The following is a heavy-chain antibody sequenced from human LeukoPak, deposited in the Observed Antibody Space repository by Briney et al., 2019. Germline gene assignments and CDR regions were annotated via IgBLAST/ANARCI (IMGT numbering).Heavy chain of an antibody. CDR3: AKEGGYFDWPFTFDY. CDR2: INNDGTAT. J-gene: IGHJ4*02. Sequence: GGSLRLSCAASGFTFSAYWMHWVRHVPGKGLVWVSRINNDGTATFFADSVKGRFTISRDNSKNTLYPQMNSPRAEDTAVYYCAKEGGYFDWPFTFDYWGQGTLVTVSS. V-gene: IGHV3-74*01. D-gene: IGHD3-9*01. CDR1: GFTFSAYW.